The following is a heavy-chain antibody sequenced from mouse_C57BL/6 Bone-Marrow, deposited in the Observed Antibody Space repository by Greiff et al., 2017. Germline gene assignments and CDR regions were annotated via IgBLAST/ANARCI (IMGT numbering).Heavy chain of an antibody. Sequence: EVHLVESGGGLVQPGGSLKLSCAASGFTFSDYGMAWVRQAPRKGPEWVAFISNLAYSIYYADTVTGRFTISRENAQNTLYLEMSSLRSEDTAMYYCARSYDGYYDYWGQGTTLTVSS. V-gene: IGHV5-15*01. CDR2: ISNLAYSI. J-gene: IGHJ2*01. CDR3: ARSYDGYYDY. D-gene: IGHD2-3*01. CDR1: GFTFSDYG.